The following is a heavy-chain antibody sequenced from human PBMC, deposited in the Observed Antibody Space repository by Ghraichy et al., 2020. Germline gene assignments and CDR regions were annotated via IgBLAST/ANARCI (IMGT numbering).Heavy chain of an antibody. D-gene: IGHD3-22*01. J-gene: IGHJ4*02. CDR2: IKPDGSVG. CDR3: ERDMHSSGSYHYFDY. V-gene: IGHV3-7*03. Sequence: GGSLRLSCAASGFAFSSYWMSWVRQAPGKGLEWVANIKPDGSVGYYVDSLKGRFTISRDNAKNSLYLEMNSLRAEDTAVYYCERDMHSSGSYHYFDYWGQGTLVTGAS. CDR1: GFAFSSYW.